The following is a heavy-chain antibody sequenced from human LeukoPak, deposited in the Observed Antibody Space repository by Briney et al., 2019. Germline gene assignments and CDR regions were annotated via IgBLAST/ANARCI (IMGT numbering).Heavy chain of an antibody. Sequence: GGSLRLSCAVSGFSFSIYWMSWVRQAPGKGLEWVANIKQDGSEKYYMDSVKGRFTISGDNAKNSQYLQMNSLRAEDTAVYYCAREWNGYDYVGEDYWGPGTLVTVSS. CDR2: IKQDGSEK. D-gene: IGHD5-12*01. CDR1: GFSFSIYW. V-gene: IGHV3-7*01. CDR3: AREWNGYDYVGEDY. J-gene: IGHJ4*02.